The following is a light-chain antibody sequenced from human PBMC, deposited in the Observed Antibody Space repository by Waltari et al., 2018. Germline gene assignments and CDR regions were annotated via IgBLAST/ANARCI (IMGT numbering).Light chain of an antibody. J-gene: IGLJ1*01. V-gene: IGLV2-14*01. CDR1: SNDVGGYGY. Sequence: QSALTQPASVSGSPGQSVSISCTGTSNDVGGYGYVSWYQQFPGKAPKLMIYEVSYRPAGVSVRFSGSKSGNTASLTISGLQAEDEAVYYCSSHTSTVPHVFGTGTKVTVV. CDR3: SSHTSTVPHV. CDR2: EVS.